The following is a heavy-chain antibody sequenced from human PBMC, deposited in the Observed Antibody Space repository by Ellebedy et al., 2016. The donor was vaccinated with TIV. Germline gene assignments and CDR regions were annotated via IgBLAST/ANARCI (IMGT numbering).Heavy chain of an antibody. V-gene: IGHV4-59*12. Sequence: SETLSLXCTVSGGCFNSYYWTWIRQPPGKGLEWVGHLTHTGRTNYNPSLQSRVAISLDPSKTQFSLELNSVTAADTAVYFCARGFPAAWELAGAWGQGTLVTVS. CDR1: GGCFNSYY. CDR2: LTHTGRT. J-gene: IGHJ4*02. CDR3: ARGFPAAWELAGA. D-gene: IGHD1-26*01.